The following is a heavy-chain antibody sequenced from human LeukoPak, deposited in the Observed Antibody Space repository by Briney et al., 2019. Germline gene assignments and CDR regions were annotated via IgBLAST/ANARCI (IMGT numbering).Heavy chain of an antibody. CDR3: ARVDEYYDSSGYYGH. V-gene: IGHV1-18*01. CDR1: GYTFTSYG. D-gene: IGHD3-22*01. CDR2: ISAYNGNT. J-gene: IGHJ4*02. Sequence: GASVKVSCKASGYTFTSYGISWVRQAPGQGLEWMGWISAYNGNTNYAQKLQGRVTMTTDTSTSTAYMELRSLRSDDTAVYYCARVDEYYDSSGYYGHWGQGTLVTVSS.